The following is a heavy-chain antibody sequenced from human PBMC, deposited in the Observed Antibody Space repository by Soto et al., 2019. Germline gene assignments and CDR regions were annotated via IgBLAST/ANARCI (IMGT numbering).Heavy chain of an antibody. J-gene: IGHJ4*02. CDR1: GYTFTSYG. CDR2: ISAYNGNT. CDR3: ARVQSDAYPYDY. V-gene: IGHV1-18*01. Sequence: ASVKVSCKASGYTFTSYGIRWVRQAPGQGLEWMGWISAYNGNTNYAQKLQGRVTMTTDTSTSTAYMELRSLRSDDTAVYYCARVQSDAYPYDYWGQGTLVTVSS. D-gene: IGHD2-2*01.